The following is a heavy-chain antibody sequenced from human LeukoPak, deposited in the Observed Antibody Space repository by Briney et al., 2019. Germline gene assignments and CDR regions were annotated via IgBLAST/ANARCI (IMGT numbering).Heavy chain of an antibody. CDR1: GYTFTGYY. Sequence: ASVKVSCKASGYTFTGYYMHWVRQAPGQGLEWMGWINPNSGGTNYAQKFQGRVTMTRDTSISTAYMELSRLRSDDTAVYYCARDCSRTNYQGAFDIWGQGTMVTVSS. CDR2: INPNSGGT. D-gene: IGHD2-2*01. CDR3: ARDCSRTNYQGAFDI. V-gene: IGHV1-2*02. J-gene: IGHJ3*02.